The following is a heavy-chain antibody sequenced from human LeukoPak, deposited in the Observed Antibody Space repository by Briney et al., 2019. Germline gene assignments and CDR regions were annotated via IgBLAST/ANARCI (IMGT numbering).Heavy chain of an antibody. Sequence: ASVKVSCKASGYTFTSYAMNWVRQAPGQGLEWMGWINTNTGNPTYAQGFTGRFVFSLDTSVSTAYLQISSLKAEDTAVYYCARAAGIAVAEPSYYYYYMDVWGKGTTVTVSS. CDR2: INTNTGNP. V-gene: IGHV7-4-1*02. CDR3: ARAAGIAVAEPSYYYYYMDV. J-gene: IGHJ6*03. CDR1: GYTFTSYA. D-gene: IGHD6-19*01.